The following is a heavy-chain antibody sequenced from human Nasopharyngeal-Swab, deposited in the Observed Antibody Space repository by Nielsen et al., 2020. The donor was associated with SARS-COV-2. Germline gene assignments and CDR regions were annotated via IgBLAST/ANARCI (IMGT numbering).Heavy chain of an antibody. CDR1: GYTFTSYY. Sequence: ASVKVSCKASGYTFTSYYMHWVRQDPGQGLEWMGIINPSGGSTSYAQKFQGRVTMTRDTSTSTVYMELSSLRSEDTAVYYCAREIAGRDEGDWFDPWGQGTLVTVSS. V-gene: IGHV1-46*01. CDR2: INPSGGST. D-gene: IGHD5-24*01. J-gene: IGHJ5*02. CDR3: AREIAGRDEGDWFDP.